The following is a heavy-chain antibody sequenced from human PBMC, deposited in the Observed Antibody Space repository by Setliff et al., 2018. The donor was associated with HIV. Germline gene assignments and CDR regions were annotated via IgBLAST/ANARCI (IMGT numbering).Heavy chain of an antibody. CDR1: GYTFTTYG. J-gene: IGHJ3*02. D-gene: IGHD1-1*01. CDR3: ARGQLDRHLRSDVPFDI. CDR2: ISASSDYT. Sequence: GASVKVSCKASGYTFTTYGFNWVRQAPGQGLEWMGWISASSDYTNYAQKFQGRVTLTTDTSTNTVYMELKSLRSDDTAVYFCARGQLDRHLRSDVPFDIWGRGTMVTVSS. V-gene: IGHV1-18*01.